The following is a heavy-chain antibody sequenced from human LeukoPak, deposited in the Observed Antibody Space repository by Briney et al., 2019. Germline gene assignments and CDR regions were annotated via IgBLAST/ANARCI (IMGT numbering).Heavy chain of an antibody. CDR1: GFTFNSYW. Sequence: GGSLRLSCAASGFTFNSYWMSWVRQAPGKGLEWVANIKQDGSEKYYVDSVKGRFTISRDNAKNSLYLQMNSLRAEDTAVYYCARDYYDSSGYYRDWGKGTTVTVSS. J-gene: IGHJ6*04. D-gene: IGHD3-22*01. V-gene: IGHV3-7*01. CDR2: IKQDGSEK. CDR3: ARDYYDSSGYYRD.